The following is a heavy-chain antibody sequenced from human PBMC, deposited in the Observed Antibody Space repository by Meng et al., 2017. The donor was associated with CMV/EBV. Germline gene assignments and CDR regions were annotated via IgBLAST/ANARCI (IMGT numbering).Heavy chain of an antibody. D-gene: IGHD3-22*01. Sequence: FSSYAMSGVRQATGKGMEWVSDSSGSGGRKYYADYVKGRFTISRDNSKNTLYLQMNSLRAEDTAVYYCAKGGPYYYDSSGYLGDDYWGQGTLVTVSS. CDR3: AKGGPYYYDSSGYLGDDY. CDR2: SSGSGGRK. J-gene: IGHJ4*02. CDR1: FSSYA. V-gene: IGHV3-23*01.